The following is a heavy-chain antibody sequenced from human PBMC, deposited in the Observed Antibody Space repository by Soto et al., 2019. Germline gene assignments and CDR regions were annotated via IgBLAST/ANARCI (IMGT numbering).Heavy chain of an antibody. D-gene: IGHD4-17*01. CDR3: ASSLAYGDYVTDY. CDR2: IYYSGST. Sequence: SETLSLTCSVSGASIKSYYWSWIRQPPGKGLEWIGYIYYSGSTYYNPSLKSRVTISVDTSKNQFSLKLSSVTAADTAVYYCASSLAYGDYVTDYWGQGTLVTVSS. J-gene: IGHJ4*02. V-gene: IGHV4-30-4*01. CDR1: GASIKSYY.